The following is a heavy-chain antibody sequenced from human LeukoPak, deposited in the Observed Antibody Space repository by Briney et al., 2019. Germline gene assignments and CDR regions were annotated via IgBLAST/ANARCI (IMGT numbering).Heavy chain of an antibody. V-gene: IGHV4-30-2*01. Sequence: PSETLSLTCTVSGYAIISGGFSWNWIRQPPGKGLEWIGCIYDRGPAHYNPSLKSRFTISVDRPKNQFFLNVTSLTAADTAVYYCARSRQASGLFSSWGQGTLVVVSS. CDR3: ARSRQASGLFSS. J-gene: IGHJ5*02. CDR2: IYDRGPA. CDR1: GYAIISGGFS. D-gene: IGHD3-10*01.